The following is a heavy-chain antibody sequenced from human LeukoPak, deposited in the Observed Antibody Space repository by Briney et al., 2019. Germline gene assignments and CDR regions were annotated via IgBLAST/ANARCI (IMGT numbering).Heavy chain of an antibody. D-gene: IGHD5-12*01. CDR2: ISWNSGGI. CDR1: GFTFDDYA. J-gene: IGHJ4*02. V-gene: IGHV3-9*01. CDR3: AKDWDSGYSYYFDY. Sequence: PGGSLRLSCAASGFTFDDYAMHWVRQAPGKGLEWVSGISWNSGGIGYADSVKGRFTISRDNAKNSLYLQMNSLRAEDTALYYCAKDWDSGYSYYFDYWGQGTLVTVSS.